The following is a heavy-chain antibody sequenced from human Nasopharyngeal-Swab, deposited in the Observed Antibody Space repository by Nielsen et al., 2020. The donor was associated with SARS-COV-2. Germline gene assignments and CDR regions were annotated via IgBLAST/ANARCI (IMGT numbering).Heavy chain of an antibody. CDR1: GFTFSSYA. J-gene: IGHJ3*02. V-gene: IGHV3-64D*06. CDR3: ARNYYGDYPGDI. Sequence: GGSLRLSCSASGFTFSSYAMHWVRQAPGKGLEYVSAISSNGGSTYYADSVKGRFTISRDNSKNTLYLQMSSLRAEDTAVYYCARNYYGDYPGDIWGQGTMVTVSS. CDR2: ISSNGGST. D-gene: IGHD4-17*01.